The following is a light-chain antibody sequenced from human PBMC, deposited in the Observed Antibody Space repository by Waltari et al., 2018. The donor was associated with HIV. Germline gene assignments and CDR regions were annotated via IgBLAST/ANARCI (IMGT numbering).Light chain of an antibody. CDR3: SSYTTSSTYV. CDR2: QVK. CDR1: STDIGASNF. V-gene: IGLV2-14*01. Sequence: QSALPQPASVSGSPAQSITISCTGTSTDIGASNFLSWYQKHPDRAPKVIIYQVKSRPSGVSDRFSGSKSGNTASLTISGLQAEDEADYYCSSYTTSSTYVFGRGTTVSVL. J-gene: IGLJ1*01.